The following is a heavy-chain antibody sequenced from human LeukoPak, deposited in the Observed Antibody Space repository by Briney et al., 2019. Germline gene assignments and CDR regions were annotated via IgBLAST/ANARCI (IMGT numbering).Heavy chain of an antibody. CDR2: IRSKANSYAT. J-gene: IGHJ4*02. D-gene: IGHD1-26*01. Sequence: PGGSLRLSCAASGFTFSGSAMHWVRQASGKGLEWVGRIRSKANSYATAYAASVKGRFTISRDDSKNTAYLQMNSLKTEDTAVYYCTRVTEVGATFGTDYWGQGTLVTVSS. CDR1: GFTFSGSA. CDR3: TRVTEVGATFGTDY. V-gene: IGHV3-73*01.